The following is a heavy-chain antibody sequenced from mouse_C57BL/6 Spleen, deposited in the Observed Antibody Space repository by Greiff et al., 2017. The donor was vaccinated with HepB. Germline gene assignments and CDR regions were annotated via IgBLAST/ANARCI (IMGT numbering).Heavy chain of an antibody. J-gene: IGHJ3*01. CDR2: INPNNGGT. D-gene: IGHD2-4*01. Sequence: EVQLQQSGPELVKPGASVKISCKASGYTFTDYYMNWVKQSHGKSLEWIGDINPNNGGTSYNQKFKGKATLTVDKSSSTAYMELRSLTSEDSAVYYCARDDYDERLAYWGQGTLVTVSA. V-gene: IGHV1-26*01. CDR1: GYTFTDYY. CDR3: ARDDYDERLAY.